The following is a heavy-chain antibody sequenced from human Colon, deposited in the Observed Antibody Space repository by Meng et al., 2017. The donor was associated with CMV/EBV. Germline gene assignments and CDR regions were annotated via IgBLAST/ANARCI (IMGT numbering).Heavy chain of an antibody. Sequence: QLQLQGSGPGLVKPSETLSLTCAVSDGSMSSTCWSWIRQPPGKGLEWIGYVCYNGITDYNPSLKSRITISGDTSKNQFSLQVTSVTAADTAMYYCALRGLAAGTLQQWGQGTLVTVSS. CDR2: VCYNGIT. J-gene: IGHJ1*01. CDR3: ALRGLAAGTLQQ. CDR1: DGSMSSTC. D-gene: IGHD6-13*01. V-gene: IGHV4-59*03.